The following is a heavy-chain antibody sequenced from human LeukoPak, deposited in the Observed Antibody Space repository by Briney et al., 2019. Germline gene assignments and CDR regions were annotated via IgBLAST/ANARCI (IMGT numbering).Heavy chain of an antibody. Sequence: ASVKVSCKASGYTFTGYYMHWVRQAPGQGLEWMGWINPNSGGTNYAQKFQGRVTMTRDTSISTAYMELSGLRSDDTAVYYCAREGSSTSCPDYWGQGTLVTVSS. CDR1: GYTFTGYY. V-gene: IGHV1-2*02. D-gene: IGHD2-2*01. CDR3: AREGSSTSCPDY. CDR2: INPNSGGT. J-gene: IGHJ4*02.